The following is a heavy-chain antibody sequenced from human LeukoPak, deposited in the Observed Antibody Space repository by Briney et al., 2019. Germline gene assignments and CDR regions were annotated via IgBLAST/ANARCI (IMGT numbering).Heavy chain of an antibody. CDR2: IGGSGDST. V-gene: IGHV3-23*01. D-gene: IGHD3-10*01. CDR3: AKDSGVTYYYVSGSATYFES. CDR1: GFTFSSYG. Sequence: GGSLRLSCAASGFTFSSYGMSWVRQAPGKGPEWVSAIGGSGDSTYYADSVKGRFTISRDKSKNTVYQQMNSLRAEDTAVYFCAKDSGVTYYYVSGSATYFESWGQGTLVTVSS. J-gene: IGHJ4*02.